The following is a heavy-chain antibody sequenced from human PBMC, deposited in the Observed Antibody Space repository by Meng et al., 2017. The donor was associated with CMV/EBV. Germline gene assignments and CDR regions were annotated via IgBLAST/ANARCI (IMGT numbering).Heavy chain of an antibody. D-gene: IGHD2-21*01. Sequence: GESLKISCAASGFTFSSCSMNWVRQAPGKGLEWVSSISSSSSYIYYADSVKGRFTISRDNAKNSLYLQMNSLRSEDTAVYYCARDVPHPRLHLGEGMDVWGQGTTVTVSS. V-gene: IGHV3-21*04. J-gene: IGHJ6*02. CDR3: ARDVPHPRLHLGEGMDV. CDR2: ISSSSSYI. CDR1: GFTFSSCS.